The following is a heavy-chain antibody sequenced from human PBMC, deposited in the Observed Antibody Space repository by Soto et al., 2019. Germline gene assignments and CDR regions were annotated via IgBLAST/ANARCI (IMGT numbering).Heavy chain of an antibody. D-gene: IGHD4-17*01. J-gene: IGHJ6*02. CDR2: ISAYNGNT. V-gene: IGHV1-18*01. Sequence: ASVKVSCKASGYTFTSYGISWVRQAPGQGLEWMGWISAYNGNTNYAQKLQGRVTMTTDTSTSTAYLQWSSLKASDTAMYYCARHQSTVVTNQDYYYYGMDVWGQGTTVTVSS. CDR3: ARHQSTVVTNQDYYYYGMDV. CDR1: GYTFTSYG.